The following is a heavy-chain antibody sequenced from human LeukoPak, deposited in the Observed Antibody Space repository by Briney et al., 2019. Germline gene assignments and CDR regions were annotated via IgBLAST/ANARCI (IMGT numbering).Heavy chain of an antibody. CDR3: ARDLGYCTNGVCYDLYY. D-gene: IGHD2-8*01. CDR1: GYTFTSYY. Sequence: ASVKVSCKASGYTFTSYYMHWVRQAPGQGLEGMGIINPSGGITSYAQKFQGRVTMTRDTSTSTVYMELSSLRSEDTAVYYCARDLGYCTNGVCYDLYYWGQGTLVTVSS. V-gene: IGHV1-46*01. J-gene: IGHJ4*02. CDR2: INPSGGIT.